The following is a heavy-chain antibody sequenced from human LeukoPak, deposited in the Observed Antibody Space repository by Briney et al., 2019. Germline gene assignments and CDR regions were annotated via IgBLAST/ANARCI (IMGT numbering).Heavy chain of an antibody. V-gene: IGHV3-30*02. J-gene: IGHJ6*03. Sequence: GGSLRLSSAASGFTFSSYGMHWVRQAPGKGLEWVAFIRYDGSNKYYADSVKGRFTISRDNSKNTLYLQMNSLRAEDTAVYYCAKGPVAGYDFWSGPLQTSYYMGVWGKGTTVTVSS. CDR1: GFTFSSYG. D-gene: IGHD3-3*01. CDR2: IRYDGSNK. CDR3: AKGPVAGYDFWSGPLQTSYYMGV.